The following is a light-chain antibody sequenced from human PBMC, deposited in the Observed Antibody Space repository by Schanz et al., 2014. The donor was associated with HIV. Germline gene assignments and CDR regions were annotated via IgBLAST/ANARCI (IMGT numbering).Light chain of an antibody. Sequence: QSALTQPASVSGSPGQSITISCTGTSIDPGGYNYVSWYQQHPGKAPKLMIYDVSYRPSGISNRFSGSKSGSTASLTISGLQAEDEADYYCTSYTSSTWVFGGGTKLTVL. V-gene: IGLV2-14*03. J-gene: IGLJ3*02. CDR1: SIDPGGYNY. CDR2: DVS. CDR3: TSYTSSTWV.